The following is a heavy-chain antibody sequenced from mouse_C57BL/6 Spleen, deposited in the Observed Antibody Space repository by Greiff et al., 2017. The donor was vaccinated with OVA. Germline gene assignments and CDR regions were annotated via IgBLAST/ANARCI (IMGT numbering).Heavy chain of an antibody. CDR3: ASELGRGYFDV. Sequence: EVQVVESGGGLVKPGGSLKLSCAASGFTFSSYAMSWVRQTPEKRLEWVATISDGGSYTYYPDNVKGRFTISRDNAKNNLYLQMSHLKSEDTAMYYCASELGRGYFDVWGTGTTVTVSS. V-gene: IGHV5-4*01. CDR2: ISDGGSYT. J-gene: IGHJ1*03. D-gene: IGHD4-1*01. CDR1: GFTFSSYA.